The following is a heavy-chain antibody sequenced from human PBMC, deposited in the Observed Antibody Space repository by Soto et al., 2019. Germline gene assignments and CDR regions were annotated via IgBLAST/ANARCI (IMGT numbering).Heavy chain of an antibody. V-gene: IGHV4-59*01. CDR1: GGSISSYY. CDR2: IYYSGST. CDR3: AKNGLDNPPSAIDS. Sequence: PSETLSLTCTVSGGSISSYYWSWIRQPPGKGLEWVGYIYYSGSTNYNPSLKSRVTISVDTSKNQFSLKLSSVTAADTALYYCAKNGLDNPPSAIDSWGPGTLVTVSS. J-gene: IGHJ4*02. D-gene: IGHD2-8*01.